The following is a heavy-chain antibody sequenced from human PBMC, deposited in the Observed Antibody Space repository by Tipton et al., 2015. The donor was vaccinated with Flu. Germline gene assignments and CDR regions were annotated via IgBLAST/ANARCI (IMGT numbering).Heavy chain of an antibody. CDR3: ARGQGANP. CDR2: IYSDGST. V-gene: IGHV3-53*01. Sequence: SPRLSCAASGFTVSSNYMSWVRQAPGKGLEWVSVIYSDGSTYYIDSVKGRFTISRDNSKNMLSLEMNSLRAEDTAVYYCARGQGANPWGQGTLVTVSS. CDR1: GFTVSSNY. J-gene: IGHJ5*02.